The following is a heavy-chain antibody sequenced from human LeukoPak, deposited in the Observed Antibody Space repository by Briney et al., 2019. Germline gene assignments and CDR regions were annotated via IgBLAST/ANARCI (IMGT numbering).Heavy chain of an antibody. CDR1: GYTFTSYA. D-gene: IGHD6-19*01. CDR2: IIPIFGTA. J-gene: IGHJ3*02. CDR3: ASPKQWRNVFDI. V-gene: IGHV1-2*02. Sequence: ASVKVSCKASGYTFTSYAMNWVRQAPGQGLEWMGGIIPIFGTANYAQKFQGRVTMTRDTSISTAYMELSRLRSDDTAVYYCASPKQWRNVFDIWGQGTMVTVSS.